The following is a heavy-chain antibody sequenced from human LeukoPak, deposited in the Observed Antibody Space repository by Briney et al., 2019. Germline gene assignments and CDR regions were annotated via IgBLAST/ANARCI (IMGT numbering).Heavy chain of an antibody. CDR2: IGGRDTRI. Sequence: PGGSLRLSCVGSGFTFSSHDMIWVRQAPGKGLEWVSDIGGRDTRINYADSVKGRFTISRDNSKNTVYLQMSSLRVEDTAIYYCAREGQYCSSSACQFDYWGQGTLVTASS. D-gene: IGHD2-2*01. J-gene: IGHJ4*02. CDR3: AREGQYCSSSACQFDY. CDR1: GFTFSSHD. V-gene: IGHV3-23*01.